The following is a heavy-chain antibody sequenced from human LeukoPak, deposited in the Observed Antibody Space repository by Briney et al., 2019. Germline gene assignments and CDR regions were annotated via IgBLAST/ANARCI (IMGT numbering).Heavy chain of an antibody. CDR3: AKDRVVATGIGEFDY. Sequence: GGSLRLSCAGSGFTLSRYAMSWVRQAPGKGLEWVSAISGSGDTTYYADSVKGRFTISRDSSRNTLYLHMNSLRGEDTAVYYCAKDRVVATGIGEFDYWGQGTLVTVSS. D-gene: IGHD6-13*01. CDR1: GFTLSRYA. CDR2: ISGSGDTT. J-gene: IGHJ4*02. V-gene: IGHV3-23*01.